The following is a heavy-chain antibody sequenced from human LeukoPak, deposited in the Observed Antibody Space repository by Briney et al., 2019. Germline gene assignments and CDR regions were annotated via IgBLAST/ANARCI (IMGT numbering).Heavy chain of an antibody. D-gene: IGHD3-22*01. CDR2: INHSGST. J-gene: IGHJ4*02. V-gene: IGHV4-34*01. CDR1: GGSFSGYY. CDR3: AICDSSGYYLE. Sequence: PSETLSLTCAVYGGSFSGYYWSWIRQPPGKGLEWIGEINHSGSTNYNPPLKSRVTISVDTSKNQFSLKLSSVTAADTAVYYCAICDSSGYYLEWGQGTLVTVSS.